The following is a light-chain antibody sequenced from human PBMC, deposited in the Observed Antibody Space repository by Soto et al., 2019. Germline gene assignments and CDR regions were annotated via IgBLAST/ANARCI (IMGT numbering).Light chain of an antibody. J-gene: IGKJ1*01. CDR3: QQYGSSGT. CDR1: QSVYSM. V-gene: IGKV3-15*01. Sequence: EIVMTQSPATLSVSPGERATLSCRASQSVYSMLAWYQQKPGQAPRLPIYDASTRATGIPASFSGSGSGTDFTLTISRLEPEDFAVYYCQQYGSSGTFGQGTKVDIK. CDR2: DAS.